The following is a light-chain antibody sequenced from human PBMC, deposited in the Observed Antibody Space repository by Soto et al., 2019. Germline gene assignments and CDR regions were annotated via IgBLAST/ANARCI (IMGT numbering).Light chain of an antibody. CDR3: QQYVNWPKT. J-gene: IGKJ1*01. V-gene: IGKV3-15*01. Sequence: EIVMTQSPDTLSVSPGEGATLSCRVSQSIRSNLAWYQQKPGQAPRLLIYGASTRATGIPARFSGSGSGTEFTLTISSLQSEDYGVYFCQQYVNWPKTFGHGTKVDIK. CDR2: GAS. CDR1: QSIRSN.